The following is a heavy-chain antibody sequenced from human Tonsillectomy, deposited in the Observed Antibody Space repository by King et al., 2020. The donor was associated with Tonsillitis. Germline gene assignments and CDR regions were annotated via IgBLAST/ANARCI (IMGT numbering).Heavy chain of an antibody. D-gene: IGHD3-22*01. V-gene: IGHV3-11*01. CDR2: ISSSGYTI. Sequence: QLVQSGGGLVNPGGSLRLSCAASGFTFSDYYMSWIRQAPGKGLEWVSYISSSGYTIYYADSVKGRFTISRDNAENSLYLQMNSLRAEDTAVYYCARAPYHNSSGYPFFGYWGQGALVTVTS. CDR3: ARAPYHNSSGYPFFGY. CDR1: GFTFSDYY. J-gene: IGHJ4*02.